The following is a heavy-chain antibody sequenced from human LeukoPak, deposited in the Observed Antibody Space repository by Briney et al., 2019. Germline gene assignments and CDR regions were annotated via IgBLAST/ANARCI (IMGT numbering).Heavy chain of an antibody. V-gene: IGHV3-53*01. Sequence: GGSLRLSCAASGFSFSSYSMNWVRQAPGKGLEWVSVIYSGGSTYYADSVKGRFTISRDNSKNTLYLQMNSLRAEDTAVYYCAREDILTGFDYWGQGTLVTVSS. D-gene: IGHD3-9*01. CDR1: GFSFSSYS. CDR3: AREDILTGFDY. J-gene: IGHJ4*02. CDR2: IYSGGST.